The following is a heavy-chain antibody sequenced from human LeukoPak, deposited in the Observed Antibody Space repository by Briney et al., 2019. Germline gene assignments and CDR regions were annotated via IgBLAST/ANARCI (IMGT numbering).Heavy chain of an antibody. V-gene: IGHV3-23*01. CDR2: IYNSGAGI. Sequence: GGSLRLSCAASGFTFSTYTMSWVRQARGKGLEWVSSIYNSGAGIFYADSVKGRFTISRDNSKNTLYLQMNSLRAEDTAVYYCAKDVAPDSGWDLDYWGQGTLVTVSS. D-gene: IGHD6-19*01. J-gene: IGHJ4*02. CDR3: AKDVAPDSGWDLDY. CDR1: GFTFSTYT.